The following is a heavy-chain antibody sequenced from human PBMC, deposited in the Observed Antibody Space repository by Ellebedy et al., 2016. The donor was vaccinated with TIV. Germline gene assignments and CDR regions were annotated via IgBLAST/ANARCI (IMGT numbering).Heavy chain of an antibody. J-gene: IGHJ4*02. CDR2: ISRNADNT. D-gene: IGHD1-1*01. CDR1: GFTFSNYA. CDR3: AKEDWNDEWLED. V-gene: IGHV3-23*01. Sequence: GGSLRLSCAASGFTFSNYAMTWVRQAPGKGLEWVSTISRNADNTYYADSVKGRFTISRDNSNNMVFLQMNGLRATDTAVYHCAKEDWNDEWLEDWGQGTLVNVSS.